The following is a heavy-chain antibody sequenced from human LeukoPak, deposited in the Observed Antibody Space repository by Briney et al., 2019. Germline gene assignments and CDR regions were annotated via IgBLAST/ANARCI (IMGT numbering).Heavy chain of an antibody. CDR3: ASSLRLWGTFDY. CDR1: GFTFRSYA. V-gene: IGHV3-23*01. Sequence: GGSLRLLCAAWGFTFRSYAMSGVREARGKGREGVSAISGSGGSTYYADSVKGRFTISRDNSKNPLYLQMNSLRAEDTAVYYCASSLRLWGTFDYWGQGTLVTVSS. CDR2: ISGSGGST. J-gene: IGHJ4*02. D-gene: IGHD6-25*01.